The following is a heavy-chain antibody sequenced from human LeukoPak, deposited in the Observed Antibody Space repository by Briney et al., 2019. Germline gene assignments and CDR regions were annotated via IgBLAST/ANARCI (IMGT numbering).Heavy chain of an antibody. Sequence: PSETLSLTCNVSSGSITTSSHYWGWIRQSPGKKLEWIGSIVYSGTTFYNPSLKSRVIISIDTSKSQFSLRLSSVTAADTALYYCVRLNYRYGMDVWGQGTTVTVSS. V-gene: IGHV4-39*07. J-gene: IGHJ6*02. CDR2: IVYSGTT. D-gene: IGHD5-24*01. CDR1: SGSITTSSHY. CDR3: VRLNYRYGMDV.